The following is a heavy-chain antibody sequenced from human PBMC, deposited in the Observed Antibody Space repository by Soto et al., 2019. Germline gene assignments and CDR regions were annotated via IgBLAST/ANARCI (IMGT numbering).Heavy chain of an antibody. Sequence: TSETLSLTCAVSGGSITTDVWWSWIRRPPGKGLEWIGEIYQNGHTNYNPSLKSRLTMSVDKSKNQFSLMLTSVTAADTAMYYCARDAAVAGETDRFDYWGQGILVTVSS. CDR3: ARDAAVAGETDRFDY. V-gene: IGHV4-4*02. J-gene: IGHJ4*02. CDR2: IYQNGHT. D-gene: IGHD6-19*01. CDR1: GGSITTDVW.